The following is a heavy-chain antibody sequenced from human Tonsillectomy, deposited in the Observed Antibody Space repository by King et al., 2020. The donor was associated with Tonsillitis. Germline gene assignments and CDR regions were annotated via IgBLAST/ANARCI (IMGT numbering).Heavy chain of an antibody. J-gene: IGHJ4*02. Sequence: VQLVESGGGVVQPGRSLRLSCAASGFTFSDYVLHWVRQAPGKGLEWVAVISSDGSSKYYADFVKGRFTISRDNSKNTLFLQMNNLRAEDTAVYYCARDPYTIFGVVLIYTFDSWGQGTLLTVSS. V-gene: IGHV3-30-3*01. CDR1: GFTFSDYV. CDR3: ARDPYTIFGVVLIYTFDS. CDR2: ISSDGSSK. D-gene: IGHD3-3*01.